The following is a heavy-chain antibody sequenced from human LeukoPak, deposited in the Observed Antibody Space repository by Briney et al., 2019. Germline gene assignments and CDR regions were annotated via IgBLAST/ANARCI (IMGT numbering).Heavy chain of an antibody. V-gene: IGHV3-7*01. CDR3: ARDATYCTNGVCYTRFDY. Sequence: PGGSLRLSCAAPGFTFTSHWMSWVRQAPGKGLEWVARMNLDGSEKYYVDSVKGRFTISRDNAKTSLYLEMSSLRAEDTAVYYCARDATYCTNGVCYTRFDYWGQGTLVTVSS. CDR1: GFTFTSHW. D-gene: IGHD2-8*01. J-gene: IGHJ4*02. CDR2: MNLDGSEK.